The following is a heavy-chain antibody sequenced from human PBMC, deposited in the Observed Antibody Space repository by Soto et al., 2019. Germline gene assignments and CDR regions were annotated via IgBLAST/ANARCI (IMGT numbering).Heavy chain of an antibody. D-gene: IGHD2-21*02. CDR2: ISPRAGST. V-gene: IGHV3-23*01. Sequence: EVQLLESGGGLVQPGGSLRLSCAASGFSFRDYFMSWVRQAPGKGLEWVSAISPRAGSTYYADSVKGRFTISRHNSKNTLYLQMNSRRAEDTAVYYCAKEEVMVTSIPAPYYFGYWGQGVMVAVSS. CDR3: AKEEVMVTSIPAPYYFGY. CDR1: GFSFRDYF. J-gene: IGHJ4*02.